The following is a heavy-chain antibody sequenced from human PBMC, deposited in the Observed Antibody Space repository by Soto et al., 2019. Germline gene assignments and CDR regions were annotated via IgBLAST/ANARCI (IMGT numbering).Heavy chain of an antibody. CDR1: GGSISSSSYY. CDR2: IYYSGST. D-gene: IGHD4-17*01. J-gene: IGHJ4*02. V-gene: IGHV4-39*01. CDR3: ARLYGDYVSY. Sequence: SETLSLTCTFSGGSISSSSYYWGWIRQPPGKGLEWIGSIYYSGSTYYNPSLKSRVTISVDTSKNQFSLKLSSVTAADTAVYYCARLYGDYVSYWGQGTLVTVSS.